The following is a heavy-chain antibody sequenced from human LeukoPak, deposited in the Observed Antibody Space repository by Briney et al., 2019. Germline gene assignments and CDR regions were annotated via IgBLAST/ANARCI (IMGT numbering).Heavy chain of an antibody. V-gene: IGHV3-30*02. D-gene: IGHD6-13*01. J-gene: IGHJ6*02. Sequence: GGFLRLSCAASGFTFSSYGMHWVRQAPGKGLEWVAFIRDDGSTKFYADSVKGRFTISRDNSENTLYLQMNSLRAEDTAVYYCARDLSIAAAGYYYYYGMDVWGQGTTVTVSS. CDR3: ARDLSIAAAGYYYYYGMDV. CDR1: GFTFSSYG. CDR2: IRDDGSTK.